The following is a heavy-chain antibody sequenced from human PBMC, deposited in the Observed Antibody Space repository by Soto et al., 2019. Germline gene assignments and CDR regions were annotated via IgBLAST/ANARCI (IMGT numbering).Heavy chain of an antibody. V-gene: IGHV3-73*01. J-gene: IGHJ5*02. CDR3: AKKFVALNTANWINWLDP. CDR1: GFTFSGSA. Sequence: GGSLRLSCAASGFTFSGSAMHWVRQASGKGLEWVGRIRSKANSYATAYAASVKGRFTISRDDSKNTAYLQMNSLKTEDTAVYYCAKKFVALNTANWINWLDPWGQGTLVTVSS. CDR2: IRSKANSYAT. D-gene: IGHD1-20*01.